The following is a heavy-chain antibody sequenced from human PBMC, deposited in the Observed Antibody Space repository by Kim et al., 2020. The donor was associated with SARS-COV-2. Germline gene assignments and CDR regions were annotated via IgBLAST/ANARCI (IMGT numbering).Heavy chain of an antibody. V-gene: IGHV3-7*03. J-gene: IGHJ4*02. D-gene: IGHD3-22*01. CDR3: ARDPKHDSSGY. Sequence: GGSLRLSCAASGFTFSSYWMSWVRQAPGKGLEWVANIKQDGSEKYYVDSMKGRFTISRDNAKNSLYLQMNSLRAEDTAVYYCARDPKHDSSGYWGQGTLVTVSS. CDR2: IKQDGSEK. CDR1: GFTFSSYW.